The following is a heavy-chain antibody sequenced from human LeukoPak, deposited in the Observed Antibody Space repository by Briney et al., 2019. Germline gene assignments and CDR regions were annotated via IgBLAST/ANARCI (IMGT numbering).Heavy chain of an antibody. CDR1: GGSFSGYY. D-gene: IGHD3-10*01. J-gene: IGHJ5*02. Sequence: SETLSLTCAVYGGSFSGYYWSWIRQPPGKGLEWIGEINHSGSTNYNPSLKSRVTIPVDTSKNQFSLKLSSVTAADTAVYYCARGGGSVLLWFGELSAWGQGTLVTVSS. V-gene: IGHV4-34*01. CDR3: ARGGGSVLLWFGELSA. CDR2: INHSGST.